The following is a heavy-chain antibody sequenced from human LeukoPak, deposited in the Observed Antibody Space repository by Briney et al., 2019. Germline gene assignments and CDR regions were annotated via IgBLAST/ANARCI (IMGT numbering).Heavy chain of an antibody. CDR1: GFTFSSYA. CDR2: ISGGAGTP. V-gene: IGHV3-23*01. CDR3: AKRRTTVITMDYFDY. Sequence: GGSLRLSCAASGFTFSSYAMSWVRQAPGKGLEGVSGISGGAGTPYYADSVKGRFTISRDNSKSTLYLQMTSLRAEDTAVYYCAKRRTTVITMDYFDYWGQGTLVTVSS. J-gene: IGHJ4*02. D-gene: IGHD4-17*01.